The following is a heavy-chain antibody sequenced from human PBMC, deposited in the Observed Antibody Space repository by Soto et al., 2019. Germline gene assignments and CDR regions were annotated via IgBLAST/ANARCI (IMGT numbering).Heavy chain of an antibody. D-gene: IGHD1-1*01. J-gene: IGHJ4*02. CDR2: ISHNSDSF. CDR1: GFSFGDYY. Sequence: QVQLVESGGGLVKPGESLRVSCTASGFSFGDYYMSWIRQAPGKGLEWISYISHNSDSFYYADSVKGRFTVSRDNSKNSLFLQMDNLRAADTAVYYCAREDLCTTGTCLLLRRKTNYFDYWGPGTQVTVSS. CDR3: AREDLCTTGTCLLLRRKTNYFDY. V-gene: IGHV3-11*01.